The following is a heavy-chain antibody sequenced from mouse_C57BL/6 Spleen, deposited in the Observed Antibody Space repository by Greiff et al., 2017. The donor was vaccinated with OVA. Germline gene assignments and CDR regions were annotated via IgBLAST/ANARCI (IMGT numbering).Heavy chain of an antibody. CDR3: ARDFITTVVAHWYFDV. CDR2: ISDGGSYT. V-gene: IGHV5-4*01. Sequence: EVQRVESGGGLVKPGGSLKLSCAASGFTFSSYAMSWVRQTPEKRLEWVATISDGGSYTYYPDNVKGRFTISRDNAKNNLYLQMSHLKSEDTAMYYCARDFITTVVAHWYFDVWGTGTTVTVSS. D-gene: IGHD1-1*01. J-gene: IGHJ1*03. CDR1: GFTFSSYA.